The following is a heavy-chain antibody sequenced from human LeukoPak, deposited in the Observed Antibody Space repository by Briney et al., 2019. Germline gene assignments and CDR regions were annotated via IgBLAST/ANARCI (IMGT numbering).Heavy chain of an antibody. D-gene: IGHD4-17*01. CDR1: GYTFTSNY. CDR2: ISPSGGST. CDR3: ARDKKSMTTNYFDY. Sequence: ASVKVSCKAFGYTFTSNYMHWVRQAPGQGPEWMGVISPSGGSTTYAQKFQGRVTLTRDMSTSTDYLELSSLRSEDTAVYYCARDKKSMTTNYFDYWGQGTLVTVSS. V-gene: IGHV1-46*01. J-gene: IGHJ4*02.